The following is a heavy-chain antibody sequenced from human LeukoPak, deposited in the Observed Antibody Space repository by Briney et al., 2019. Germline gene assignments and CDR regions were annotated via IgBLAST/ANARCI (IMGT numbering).Heavy chain of an antibody. D-gene: IGHD3-22*01. Sequence: GASVKVSCKASGYTFTSYYMHWVRQAPGQRLEWMGWINAGNGNTKYSQKFQGRVTITRDTSASTAYMELSSLRSEDTAVYYCAREGYYYDSSGYYDYWGQGTLVTVSS. V-gene: IGHV1-3*01. J-gene: IGHJ4*02. CDR3: AREGYYYDSSGYYDY. CDR1: GYTFTSYY. CDR2: INAGNGNT.